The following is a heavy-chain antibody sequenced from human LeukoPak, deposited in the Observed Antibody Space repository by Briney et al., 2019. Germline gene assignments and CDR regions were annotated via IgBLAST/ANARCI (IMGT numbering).Heavy chain of an antibody. CDR2: ISSDGSIT. V-gene: IGHV3-74*01. CDR1: GFTFSSYW. CDR3: AKSGKPYGFDM. Sequence: GGSLRLSCAASGFTFSSYWMHWVRQAPGKGLVWVSHISSDGSITGYADSVKGRFTISRDNAKNTLYLRMNSLRAEDTAVYYCAKSGKPYGFDMWGQGTMVTVSS. J-gene: IGHJ3*02.